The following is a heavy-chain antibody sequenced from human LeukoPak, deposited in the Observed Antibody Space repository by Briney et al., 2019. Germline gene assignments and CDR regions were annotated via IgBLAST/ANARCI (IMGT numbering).Heavy chain of an antibody. V-gene: IGHV5-51*01. CDR3: ARVYYDSSVSYYYGMDV. J-gene: IGHJ6*02. D-gene: IGHD3-22*01. CDR2: IYPGDSDT. CDR1: GYSFTSYW. Sequence: GESLQISCKGSGYSFTSYWIGWVRQMPGKGLEWMGIIYPGDSDTRYSPSFQGQVTISVDKSISTAYLQWSSLKASDTAMYYCARVYYDSSVSYYYGMDVWGQGTTVTVSS.